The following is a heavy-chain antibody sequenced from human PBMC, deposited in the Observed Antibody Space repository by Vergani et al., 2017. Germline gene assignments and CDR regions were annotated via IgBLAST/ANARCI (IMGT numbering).Heavy chain of an antibody. CDR2: IYHSGST. J-gene: IGHJ3*02. D-gene: IGHD3-3*01. CDR1: GYSISSGYY. CDR3: ARLRDFMSSYYTGSDSFYI. V-gene: IGHV4-38-2*01. Sequence: QVQLQESGPGLVKPSETLSLTCAVSGYSISSGYYWGWIRQPPGKGMEWIGSIYHSGSTYYNPSLKRRVTISVNTSKNQFCLKLSSVTAADTAVYYCARLRDFMSSYYTGSDSFYIWGQGTMVTVSS.